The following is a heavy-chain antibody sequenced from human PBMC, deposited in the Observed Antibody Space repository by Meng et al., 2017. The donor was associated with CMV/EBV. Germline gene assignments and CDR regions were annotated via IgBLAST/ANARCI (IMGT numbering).Heavy chain of an antibody. CDR1: GGTFSSYA. D-gene: IGHD6-13*01. V-gene: IGHV1-69*05. CDR2: IIPIFGTA. Sequence: SVKVSCKASGGTFSSYAISWVRQAPGQGPEWMGGIIPIFGTANYAQKFQGRVTITTDESTSTAYMELSSLRSEDTAVYYCARDQTIHQQLGDGWFDPWGQGTLVTVSS. J-gene: IGHJ5*02. CDR3: ARDQTIHQQLGDGWFDP.